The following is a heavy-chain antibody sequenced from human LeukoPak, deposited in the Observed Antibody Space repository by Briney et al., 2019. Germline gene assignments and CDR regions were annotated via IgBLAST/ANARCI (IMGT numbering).Heavy chain of an antibody. CDR1: GFTFSSYT. Sequence: PGGSLRLSCAASGFTFSSYTMRWVRQAPGKGLEWVSTISDSGGRTYYADSVKGRFTISRDDSKNTLYLQMNSLRAEDTAVYYCARGSGSYVNWGQGTLVTVSS. CDR3: ARGSGSYVN. V-gene: IGHV3-23*01. J-gene: IGHJ4*02. CDR2: ISDSGGRT. D-gene: IGHD1-26*01.